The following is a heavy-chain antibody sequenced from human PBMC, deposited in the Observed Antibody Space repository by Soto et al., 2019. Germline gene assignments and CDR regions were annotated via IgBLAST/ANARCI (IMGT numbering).Heavy chain of an antibody. CDR3: ARGNALDV. J-gene: IGHJ3*01. D-gene: IGHD3-10*01. CDR2: TYYRSKWFH. Sequence: QGQLQQSGPGLVKPSQTLSLTCAISGDSASSDITSWNWIRQSPSRGLEWLGRTYYRSKWFHDYAVSVKSRITINPHTSKNQLSLELNSMTPEDTAVYYCARGNALDVWGQGTVVTVSS. V-gene: IGHV6-1*01. CDR1: GDSASSDITS.